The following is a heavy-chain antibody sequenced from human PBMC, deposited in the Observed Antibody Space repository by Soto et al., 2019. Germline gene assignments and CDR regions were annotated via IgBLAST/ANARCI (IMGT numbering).Heavy chain of an antibody. J-gene: IGHJ4*02. CDR3: ARGHSTSGYDS. CDR2: IHHSGST. D-gene: IGHD6-6*01. V-gene: IGHV4-34*01. CDR1: GASFSGYY. Sequence: SETLSLTCSVYGASFSGYYWSGIRQSPGKGLEWIGEIHHSGSTHYNPSLKSRLTFSIDESQSQFYMMLTSVTAADTALYFCARGHSTSGYDSWGQGSLVTVSS.